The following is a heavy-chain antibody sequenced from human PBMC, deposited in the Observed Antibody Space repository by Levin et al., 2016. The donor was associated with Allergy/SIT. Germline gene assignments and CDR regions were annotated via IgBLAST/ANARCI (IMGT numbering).Heavy chain of an antibody. CDR1: GFTFSSYS. D-gene: IGHD5-18*01. CDR3: ARDQFPTAMVPIDY. J-gene: IGHJ4*02. V-gene: IGHV3-21*01. Sequence: GESLKISCAASGFTFSSYSMNWVRQAPGKGLEWVSSISSSSSYIYYADSVKGRFTISRDNAKNSLYLQMNSLRAEDTAVYYCARDQFPTAMVPIDYWGQGTLVTVSS. CDR2: ISSSSSYI.